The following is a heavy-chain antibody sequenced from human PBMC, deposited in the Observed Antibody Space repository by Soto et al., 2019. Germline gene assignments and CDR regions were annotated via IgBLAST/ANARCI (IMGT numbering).Heavy chain of an antibody. CDR3: ARQGSWPYYYYGLDV. CDR2: ISTYNGDT. D-gene: IGHD1-26*01. CDR1: GYTFTTSG. J-gene: IGHJ6*02. V-gene: IGHV1-18*01. Sequence: ASVKVSCKASGYTFTTSGISWVRQAPGQGLEWMGWISTYNGDTNSAQNFQGRVTMTADTSTGTAYMELMSLKSDDTAVYYCARQGSWPYYYYGLDVWGQGTTVTVSS.